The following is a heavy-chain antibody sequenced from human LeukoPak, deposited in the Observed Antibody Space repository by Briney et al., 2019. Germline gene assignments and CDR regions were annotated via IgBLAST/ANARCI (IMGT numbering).Heavy chain of an antibody. CDR3: ARHSRSGYIGYENAFDI. V-gene: IGHV4-39*01. D-gene: IGHD5-12*01. CDR1: GGSISGSPYY. CDR2: LYYSGST. J-gene: IGHJ3*02. Sequence: SETLSLTCSVSGGSISGSPYYWGWIRQPPGKGLEWIGSLYYSGSTYNNPSLKSRVTISVDTSKNQFSLKLSSVTAADTAVYYCARHSRSGYIGYENAFDIWGQGTMVTVSS.